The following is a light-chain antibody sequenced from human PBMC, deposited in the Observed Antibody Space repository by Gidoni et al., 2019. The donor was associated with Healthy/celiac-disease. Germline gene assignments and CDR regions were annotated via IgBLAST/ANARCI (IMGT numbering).Light chain of an antibody. CDR1: QSVSSN. CDR3: QQYNNWPPIT. V-gene: IGKV3-15*01. Sequence: EIVMTQSPATLSVSPGERATLSCRASQSVSSNLAWYQQQPGQAPRLLIYGASTRATGIPARFSGSGSGTEFTLTISSLQSEDFAVYYCQQYNNWPPITCXXXTRLEIK. CDR2: GAS. J-gene: IGKJ5*01.